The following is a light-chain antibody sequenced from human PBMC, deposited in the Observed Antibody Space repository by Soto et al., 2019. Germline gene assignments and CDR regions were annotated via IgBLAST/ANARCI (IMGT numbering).Light chain of an antibody. CDR3: CSYAGSRV. Sequence: QSALTQPASVSGSPGQSITISRTGTSSDVGSYNLVSWYQQHPGKAPKLMIYEGSKRPSGVSNRFSGSKSGNTASLTISGLHAEDEADYYCCSYAGSRVFGGGTQLTV. CDR1: SSDVGSYNL. V-gene: IGLV2-23*01. J-gene: IGLJ3*02. CDR2: EGS.